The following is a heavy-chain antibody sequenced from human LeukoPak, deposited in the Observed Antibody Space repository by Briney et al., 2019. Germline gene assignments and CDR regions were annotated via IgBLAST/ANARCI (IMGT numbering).Heavy chain of an antibody. J-gene: IGHJ4*02. CDR2: FIPIFGTA. D-gene: IGHD3-22*01. CDR3: ARGPYYYDSSGYSAFDY. Sequence: SVKVSCKASGGTFSSYAISWVRQAPGQGLEWMGGFIPIFGTANYAQKFQGRVTITADESTSTAYMELSSLRSEDTAVYYCARGPYYYDSSGYSAFDYWGQGTLVTVSS. CDR1: GGTFSSYA. V-gene: IGHV1-69*13.